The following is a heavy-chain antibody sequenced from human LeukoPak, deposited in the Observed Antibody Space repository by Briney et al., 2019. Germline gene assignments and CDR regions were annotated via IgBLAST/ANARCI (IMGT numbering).Heavy chain of an antibody. J-gene: IGHJ4*02. CDR2: ISSSGGNT. Sequence: GRSLRLSCAASGFTFSTYAMTWVRQAPGKGLEWVSSISSSGGNTYYADSMKGRFTISRDNSKNTLYLQLNSLRVEDTAVYYCAKTYYYDTSGYYSFPNWGQGTQVTVSS. CDR1: GFTFSTYA. D-gene: IGHD3-22*01. CDR3: AKTYYYDTSGYYSFPN. V-gene: IGHV3-23*01.